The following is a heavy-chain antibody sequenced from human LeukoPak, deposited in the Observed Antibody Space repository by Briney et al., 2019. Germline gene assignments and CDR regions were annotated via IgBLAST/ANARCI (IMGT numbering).Heavy chain of an antibody. CDR3: ARSVGGATTPRFDY. V-gene: IGHV1-69*04. Sequence: GASVKVSCKASGDTFSRYAISWVRQAPGQGLEWMGRIIPSLDIPNYPQKFQGRVTITADKSTSTAYMEVRSLGSEDTAVYYCARSVGGATTPRFDYWAREPWSPSPQ. CDR1: GDTFSRYA. CDR2: IIPSLDIP. J-gene: IGHJ4*02. D-gene: IGHD1-26*01.